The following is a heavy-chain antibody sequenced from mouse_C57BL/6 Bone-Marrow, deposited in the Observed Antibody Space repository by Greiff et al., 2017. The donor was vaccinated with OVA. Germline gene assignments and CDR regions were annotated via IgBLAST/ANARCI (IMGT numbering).Heavy chain of an antibody. V-gene: IGHV1-74*01. D-gene: IGHD1-1*01. CDR2: IHPSGSDT. Sequence: QVQLQQPGAELVKPGASVKVSCKASGYTFTSYWMHWVQQRPGQGLEWIGRIHPSGSDTNYNQQFKGRATLTVDKSSSTAYMQLSSLTSEDSAVYYCAMGTVVAGDWYFDVWGTGTTVTVSS. CDR3: AMGTVVAGDWYFDV. CDR1: GYTFTSYW. J-gene: IGHJ1*03.